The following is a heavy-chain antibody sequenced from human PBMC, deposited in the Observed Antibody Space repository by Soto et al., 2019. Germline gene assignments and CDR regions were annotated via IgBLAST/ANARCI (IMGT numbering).Heavy chain of an antibody. CDR3: ARDLWLRSGYDFFEWPIDYYYGMDV. CDR1: GGTFSSYT. Sequence: SVKVSCKASGGTFSSYTISWVRQAPGQGLEWMGRIIPIRGIANYAQKFQGRVTMTADTSTSTAYMELSRLRSDDTAVYYCARDLWLRSGYDFFEWPIDYYYGMDVWGQGTTVTVSS. J-gene: IGHJ6*02. CDR2: IIPIRGIA. V-gene: IGHV1-69*04. D-gene: IGHD5-12*01.